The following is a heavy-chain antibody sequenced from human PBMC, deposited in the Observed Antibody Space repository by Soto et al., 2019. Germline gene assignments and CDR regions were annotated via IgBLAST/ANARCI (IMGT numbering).Heavy chain of an antibody. Sequence: PSETLSLTCTVSGGSISSYYWSWIRQPPGKGLEWIGYIYYSGSTNYNPSLKSRVTISVDTSKNQFSLKLSSVTAADTAVYYCASFGTYYYDSSGYFKAAYFDYWGQGTLVTVSS. CDR2: IYYSGST. V-gene: IGHV4-59*08. CDR3: ASFGTYYYDSSGYFKAAYFDY. J-gene: IGHJ4*02. D-gene: IGHD3-22*01. CDR1: GGSISSYY.